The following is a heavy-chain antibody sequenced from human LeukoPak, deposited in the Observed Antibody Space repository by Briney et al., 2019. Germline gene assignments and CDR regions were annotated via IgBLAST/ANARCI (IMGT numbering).Heavy chain of an antibody. CDR1: GYSISSGYY. CDR3: ARDTVDV. V-gene: IGHV4-38-2*02. J-gene: IGHJ6*04. D-gene: IGHD4-17*01. CDR2: IYHSGST. Sequence: SETLSLTCTVSGYSISSGYYWSWIRQPPGKGLEWIGYIYHSGSTYYNPSLKSRVTISVDRSKNQFSLKLSSVTAADTAVYYCARDTVDVWGKGTTVTVSS.